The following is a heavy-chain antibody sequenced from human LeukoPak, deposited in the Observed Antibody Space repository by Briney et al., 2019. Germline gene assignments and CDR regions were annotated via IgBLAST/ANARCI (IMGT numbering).Heavy chain of an antibody. CDR3: ARDHDYCSSTSCYFHY. D-gene: IGHD2-2*01. Sequence: SVKLSCKASGGTFSSYAISWVRQAPGQGLEWMGRIIPILGIANYAQKFQGRVTITADKSTSTAYMELSSLRSEDTAVYYCARDHDYCSSTSCYFHYWGQGTLVTVSS. CDR2: IIPILGIA. V-gene: IGHV1-69*04. CDR1: GGTFSSYA. J-gene: IGHJ4*02.